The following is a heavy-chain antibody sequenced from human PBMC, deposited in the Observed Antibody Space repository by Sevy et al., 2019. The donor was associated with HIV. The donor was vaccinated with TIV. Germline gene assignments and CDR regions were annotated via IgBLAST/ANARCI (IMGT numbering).Heavy chain of an antibody. Sequence: GGSLRLSCEASGFTFSPYWMTWVRQAPGKGLEGVANIRPDGSDKYYVDSVKGRFTISRDNAKNSLYLQMNSLRADDTAMYYCARGVGLDCWGQGALVTVSS. V-gene: IGHV3-7*01. J-gene: IGHJ4*02. CDR1: GFTFSPYW. CDR2: IRPDGSDK. CDR3: ARGVGLDC. D-gene: IGHD1-26*01.